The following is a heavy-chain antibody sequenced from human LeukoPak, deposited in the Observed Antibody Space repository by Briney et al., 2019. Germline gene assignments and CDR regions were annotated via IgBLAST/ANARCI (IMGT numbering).Heavy chain of an antibody. J-gene: IGHJ4*02. CDR2: INPNNGGT. V-gene: IGHV1-2*02. D-gene: IGHD2-2*01. CDR1: GYRFTDYY. CDR3: ARELGFCSRTSCPLYHY. Sequence: ASVKVSCKASGYRFTDYYVHWVRQAPGQGLEWMGWINPNNGGTLYAQKFHGSGTLTRDTSITTAYMELSSLRSDDTAVYYCARELGFCSRTSCPLYHYWGQGTLVTVSS.